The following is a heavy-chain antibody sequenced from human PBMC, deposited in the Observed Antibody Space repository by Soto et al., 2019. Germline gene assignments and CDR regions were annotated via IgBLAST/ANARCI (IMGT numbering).Heavy chain of an antibody. J-gene: IGHJ6*02. CDR1: GGTFSSYA. CDR2: IIPIFGTA. D-gene: IGHD2-15*01. V-gene: IGHV1-69*01. Sequence: QVQLVQSGAEVKKPGSSVKVSCKASGGTFSSYAISWVRQAPGQGLEWMGGIIPIFGTANYAQKFQGGFPITSQGSRCSASMELSSLRSEDTSVYYCASLGCSGGSCYASYYCYVMDVWGHGPTVTVSS. CDR3: ASLGCSGGSCYASYYCYVMDV.